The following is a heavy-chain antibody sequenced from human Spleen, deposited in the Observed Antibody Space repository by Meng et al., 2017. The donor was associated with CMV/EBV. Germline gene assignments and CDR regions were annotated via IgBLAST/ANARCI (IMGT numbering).Heavy chain of an antibody. V-gene: IGHV3-23*01. CDR1: GFPFSSYA. CDR2: ISGSGGST. CDR3: ARDAMTTVTPFY. J-gene: IGHJ4*02. Sequence: LSLTCAASGFPFSSYAMSWVRQAPGKGLEWVSAISGSGGSTYYADSVKGRFTISRDNSKNTLYLQMNSLRAEDTAVYYCARDAMTTVTPFYWGQGTLVTVSS. D-gene: IGHD4-11*01.